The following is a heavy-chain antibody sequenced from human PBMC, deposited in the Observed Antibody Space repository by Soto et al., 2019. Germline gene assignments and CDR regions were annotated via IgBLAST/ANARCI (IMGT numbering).Heavy chain of an antibody. CDR1: ESTVISHY. J-gene: IGHJ4*02. CDR3: ARLGPIAAAGTDY. CDR2: IYSGGST. D-gene: IGHD6-13*01. Sequence: EVQLVESGGGLVQPGGSLRLSCAAPESTVISHYMSWVRQAPGKGLEWVSVIYSGGSTYYADSVKARFTISRDNSKNTLYLQMNSLRAEDTAVYYCARLGPIAAAGTDYWGQGTLVTVSS. V-gene: IGHV3-66*01.